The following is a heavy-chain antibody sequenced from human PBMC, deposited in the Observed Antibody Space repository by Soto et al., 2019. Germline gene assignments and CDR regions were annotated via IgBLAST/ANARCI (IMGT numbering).Heavy chain of an antibody. V-gene: IGHV1-2*04. Sequence: AASVKVSCKASGYTFTGYYMHWVRQAPGQGLEWMGWINPNSGGTNYAQKFQGWVTMTRDTSISTAYMELSRLRSDDTAVYYCARESGLRFLEWFLYGMDVWGQGTTVTVSS. CDR1: GYTFTGYY. J-gene: IGHJ6*02. D-gene: IGHD3-3*01. CDR3: ARESGLRFLEWFLYGMDV. CDR2: INPNSGGT.